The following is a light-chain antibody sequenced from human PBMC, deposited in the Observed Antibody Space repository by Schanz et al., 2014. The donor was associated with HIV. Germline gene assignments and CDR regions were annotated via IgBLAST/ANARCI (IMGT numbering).Light chain of an antibody. J-gene: IGKJ1*01. CDR3: QQYKNWPT. Sequence: DIQMTQSPSSVSASVGDRVTITCRASQAISSWLAWYQQKSGRAPKLLIYAASNLQSGVPSRFSGSGSGTEFTLTISSLQSEDFAVYYCQQYKNWPTFGQGTKVEIK. CDR2: AAS. V-gene: IGKV1-12*01. CDR1: QAISSW.